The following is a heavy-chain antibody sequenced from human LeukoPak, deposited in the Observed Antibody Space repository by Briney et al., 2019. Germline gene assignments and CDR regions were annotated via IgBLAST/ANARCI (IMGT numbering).Heavy chain of an antibody. CDR3: AGHKGF. CDR2: IYYSGST. CDR1: GGSISNNY. V-gene: IGHV4-59*01. Sequence: KTSETLSLTCTVSGGSISNNYWSWFRQPPGKGLEWIGYIYYSGSTNYNPSLKSRVTISVDTSKSQFSLKLSSVTAADTAVYYCAGHKGFWGQGTLVTVSS. J-gene: IGHJ4*02.